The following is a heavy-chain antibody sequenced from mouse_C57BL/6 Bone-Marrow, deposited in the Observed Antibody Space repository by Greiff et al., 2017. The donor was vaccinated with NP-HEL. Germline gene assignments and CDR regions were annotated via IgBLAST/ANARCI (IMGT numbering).Heavy chain of an antibody. CDR2: IHPNSGST. Sequence: VQLQQPGAELVKPGASVKLSCKASGYTFTSYWMHWVKQRPGQGLEWIGMIHPNSGSTNYNEKFKSKATLTVDKSSSTAYMQLSSLTSEDSAVYYCARWGRKKDDAMDYWGQGTSVTVSS. CDR3: ARWGRKKDDAMDY. D-gene: IGHD1-1*01. CDR1: GYTFTSYW. J-gene: IGHJ4*01. V-gene: IGHV1-64*01.